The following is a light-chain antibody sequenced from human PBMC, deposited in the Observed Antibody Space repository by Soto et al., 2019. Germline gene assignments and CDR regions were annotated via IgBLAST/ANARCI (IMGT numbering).Light chain of an antibody. CDR1: QSISSW. CDR3: QQCDSYPYT. V-gene: IGKV1-5*01. CDR2: DAS. J-gene: IGKJ2*01. Sequence: DIEMTQSPSTLSASVGDRVSITCRASQSISSWLAWYQQKPGQAPKLLIYDASSLESGVPSRFSGSGSGTQFTLSISSLQPDDFATYYCQQCDSYPYTFGQGTNLEIK.